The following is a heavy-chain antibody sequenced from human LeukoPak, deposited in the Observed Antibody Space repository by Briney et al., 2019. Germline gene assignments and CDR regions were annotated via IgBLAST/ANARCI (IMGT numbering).Heavy chain of an antibody. CDR3: ARDRSGIAARPRWFDP. Sequence: GGSLRLSCAASGFTFSDYYMSWIRQAPGKGLERVSYISSSGSTIYYADSVKGRFTISRDNAKNSLYLQMNSLRAEDTAVYYCARDRSGIAARPRWFDPWGQGTLVTVSS. CDR1: GFTFSDYY. D-gene: IGHD6-6*01. V-gene: IGHV3-11*01. J-gene: IGHJ5*02. CDR2: ISSSGSTI.